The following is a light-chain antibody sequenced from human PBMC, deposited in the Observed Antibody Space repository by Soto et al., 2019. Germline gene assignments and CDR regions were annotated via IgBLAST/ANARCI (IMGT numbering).Light chain of an antibody. Sequence: EIVLTQSPCTLSLSPGERATLSCRASQSVSSCYLAWYQQKPGQAPRLLIYGASSRATGIPDRFSGSGSGTDFTLTISRLEPEDFAVYYCQQYGSSPWTFGQGTKVEIK. J-gene: IGKJ1*01. V-gene: IGKV3-20*01. CDR1: QSVSSCY. CDR2: GAS. CDR3: QQYGSSPWT.